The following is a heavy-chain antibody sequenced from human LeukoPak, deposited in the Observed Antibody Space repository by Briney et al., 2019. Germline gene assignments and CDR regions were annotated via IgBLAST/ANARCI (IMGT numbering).Heavy chain of an antibody. Sequence: SETLSLTCAVSGGSISSNSYYWGRIRQPPGQGLVCIGSIFHNGGSTYYNPSLNSRVTISGDTSKNQFSLKLSSVTAADTALYYCASAPRQGSIGGLDYWGQGTLVTVSS. CDR3: ASAPRQGSIGGLDY. J-gene: IGHJ4*02. CDR1: GGSISSNSYY. D-gene: IGHD3-16*01. V-gene: IGHV4-39*01. CDR2: IFHNGGST.